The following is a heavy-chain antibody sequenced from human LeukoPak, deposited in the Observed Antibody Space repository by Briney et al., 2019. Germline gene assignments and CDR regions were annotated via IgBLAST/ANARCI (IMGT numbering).Heavy chain of an antibody. CDR1: GGSISSSSYY. J-gene: IGHJ3*02. Sequence: SETLSLTCTVPGGSISSSSYYWGWIRQPPGKGLEWIGSIYYSGSTYYNPSPKSRVTISVDTSKNQFSLKLSSVTAADTAVYYCAMTLGYCSGGSCYWAAFDIWGQGTMVTVSS. CDR2: IYYSGST. V-gene: IGHV4-39*01. CDR3: AMTLGYCSGGSCYWAAFDI. D-gene: IGHD2-15*01.